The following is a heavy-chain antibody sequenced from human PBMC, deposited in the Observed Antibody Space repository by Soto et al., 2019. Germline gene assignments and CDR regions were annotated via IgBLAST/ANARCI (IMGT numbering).Heavy chain of an antibody. CDR3: AAFSITLVPGINHPTLGRNGG. V-gene: IGHV1-69*13. J-gene: IGHJ6*02. CDR2: IIPIFGTA. CDR1: GGTFSSYA. Sequence: SVKVSCKASGGTFSSYAISWVRQAPGQRHKRMGGIIPIFGTANYAQKFKGRVTITADESTSTAYMELRSQRSNDTTVYYCAAFSITLVPGINHPTLGRNGGWGQGTTVTVSS. D-gene: IGHD3-10*01.